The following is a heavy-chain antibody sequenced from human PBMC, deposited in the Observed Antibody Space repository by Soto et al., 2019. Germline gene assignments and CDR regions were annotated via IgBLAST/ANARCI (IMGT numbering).Heavy chain of an antibody. J-gene: IGHJ5*02. CDR2: INPNTGGT. CDR3: ARVASWAARDWLDP. Sequence: QVQLVQSGAEVKKPGASVKVSCMASGYTFTGYFIHWVREVPGQGLEYMGWINPNTGGTDYAQKFQGRVTMTRDTSISTVFMEMKRLSSDDTAVYYSARVASWAARDWLDPWGQGTLVTVSS. CDR1: GYTFTGYF. V-gene: IGHV1-2*02. D-gene: IGHD2-15*01.